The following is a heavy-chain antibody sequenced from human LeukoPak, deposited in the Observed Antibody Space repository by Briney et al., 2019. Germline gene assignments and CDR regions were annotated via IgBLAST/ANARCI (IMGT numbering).Heavy chain of an antibody. CDR3: ARGITMVPHY. CDR2: INHSGST. CDR1: GFTFSSYG. D-gene: IGHD3-10*01. V-gene: IGHV4-34*01. J-gene: IGHJ4*02. Sequence: GSLRLSCAASGFTFSSYGRSWIRQPPGKGLEWIGEINHSGSTNYNPSLKSRVTISVDTSKNQFSLKLSSVTAADTAVYYCARGITMVPHYWGQGTLVTVSS.